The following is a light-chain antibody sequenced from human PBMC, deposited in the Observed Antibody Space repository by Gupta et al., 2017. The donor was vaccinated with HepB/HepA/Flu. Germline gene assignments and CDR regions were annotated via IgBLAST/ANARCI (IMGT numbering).Light chain of an antibody. J-gene: IGKJ2*04. CDR3: QQYGSTPSS. CDR2: GAS. V-gene: IGKV3-20*01. CDR1: QSVTSNY. Sequence: VLTQSPGTLPTSSGERVTLSCRASQSVTSNYLAWYQQKTGQAPRLLIYGASSRATGIPDRCSGSGSGTDVTITITRLEPEDVGVEYCQQYGSTPSSFGQGTKLEIK.